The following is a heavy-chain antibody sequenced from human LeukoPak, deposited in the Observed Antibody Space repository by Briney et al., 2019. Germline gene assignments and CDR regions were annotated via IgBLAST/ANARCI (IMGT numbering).Heavy chain of an antibody. CDR3: AREDLGGSGSYYFDY. CDR2: IYSGGST. V-gene: IGHV3-53*01. J-gene: IGHJ4*02. CDR1: GFTFSSNY. Sequence: GGSLRLSCAASGFTFSSNYMSWVRQAPGKGLEWVSVIYSGGSTYYADSVKGRFTISRDNSKNTLYLQMNSLRAEDTAVYYCAREDLGGSGSYYFDYWGQGTLVTVSS. D-gene: IGHD3-10*01.